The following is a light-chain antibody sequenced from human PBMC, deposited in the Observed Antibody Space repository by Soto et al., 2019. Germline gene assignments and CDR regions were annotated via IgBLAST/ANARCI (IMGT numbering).Light chain of an antibody. V-gene: IGKV3-15*01. CDR3: QQYNNWPSLT. CDR1: QSVSSN. CDR2: GAS. J-gene: IGKJ4*01. Sequence: EIVMTQSPATLSVSPGERATLSCRASQSVSSNLAWYQQKPGQAPRLLIYGASTRATGIPFKFIGSGSGTEFTLNISSRQSEDFAIYYCQQYNNWPSLTFGGGTKVDIK.